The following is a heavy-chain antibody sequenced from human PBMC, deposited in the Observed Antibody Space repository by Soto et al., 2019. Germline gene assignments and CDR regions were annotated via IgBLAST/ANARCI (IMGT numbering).Heavy chain of an antibody. CDR1: GDSVSSNSAA. Sequence: SQTLPLTCAISGDSVSSNSAAWNWIRPSPSRGLEWLGRTYYRSKWYNDYAVSVKSRITINPDTSKNQFSLQLNSVTPEDTAVYYCARESNGSGSFMGFWGQGTLVTVSS. V-gene: IGHV6-1*01. J-gene: IGHJ4*02. CDR3: ARESNGSGSFMGF. D-gene: IGHD3-10*01. CDR2: TYYRSKWYN.